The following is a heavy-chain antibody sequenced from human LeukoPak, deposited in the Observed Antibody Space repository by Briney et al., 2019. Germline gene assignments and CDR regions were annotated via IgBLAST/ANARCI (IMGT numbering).Heavy chain of an antibody. D-gene: IGHD1-14*01. CDR2: INGNDGST. CDR3: ARDEGSTYNQLDY. J-gene: IGHJ4*02. V-gene: IGHV1-2*02. CDR1: GYTFDNFY. Sequence: ASVKVSCKSSGYTFDNFYIHWVRQAPGQGPEWMGWINGNDGSTKYAQKFQGRVTITRVTAISTVYMDLSGLRPDDTAIYYCARDEGSTYNQLDYWGQGTLVTASS.